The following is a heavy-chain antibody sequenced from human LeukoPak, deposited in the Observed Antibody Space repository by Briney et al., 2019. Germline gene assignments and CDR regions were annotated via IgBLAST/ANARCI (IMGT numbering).Heavy chain of an antibody. J-gene: IGHJ4*02. CDR1: GGTFSSYA. V-gene: IGHV1-69*13. CDR2: IIPIFGTA. Sequence: ASVKVSCKASGGTFSSYAISWVRQAPGQGLEWMGGIIPIFGTANYAQKFQGRVTITADESTSTAYMELSSLRSEDTAVYYCASHGYSSSLWGDYWGQGTLVTVSS. D-gene: IGHD6-13*01. CDR3: ASHGYSSSLWGDY.